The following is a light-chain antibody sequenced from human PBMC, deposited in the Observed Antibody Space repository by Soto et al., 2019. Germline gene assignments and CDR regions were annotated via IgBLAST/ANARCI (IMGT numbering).Light chain of an antibody. Sequence: QSALTQPASVSGSPGQSITISCTGTSSDVGGYNFVSWYQQHPGKAPRLMIYDVSNRPSGVSYRFSGSKSGNTASLTISGLQTDDEADYYCISYRGSDTLIFGGGTKLTVL. CDR1: SSDVGGYNF. CDR3: ISYRGSDTLI. V-gene: IGLV2-14*01. J-gene: IGLJ2*01. CDR2: DVS.